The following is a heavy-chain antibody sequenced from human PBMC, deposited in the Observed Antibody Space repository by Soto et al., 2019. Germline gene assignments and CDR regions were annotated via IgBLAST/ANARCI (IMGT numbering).Heavy chain of an antibody. CDR2: INPNGGST. Sequence: QVQLVQPRAEVKKPGASVKFSCKASGYIFTNFYIHWVRQAPGQGLEWIGIINPNGGSTNYAQNFQGRVTMTRDTSTSTVYMDLSSLRSEDTAVYYCTRGLASADYRGQGTLIIVSS. V-gene: IGHV1-46*03. CDR3: TRGLASADY. CDR1: GYIFTNFY. D-gene: IGHD6-6*01. J-gene: IGHJ4*02.